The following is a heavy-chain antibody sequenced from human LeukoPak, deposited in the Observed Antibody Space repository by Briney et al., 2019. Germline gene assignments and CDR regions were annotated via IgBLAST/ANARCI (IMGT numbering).Heavy chain of an antibody. V-gene: IGHV3-23*01. J-gene: IGHJ4*02. Sequence: GGSLRLSCAASGFTFSSYAMTWVRQAPGKRLEWVSGISGSGGSTYYADSVKGRFTISRDNAKNSLYLQMNSLRAEDTAVYYCARDFQYSSGWYGFCDYWGQGTLVTVSS. CDR1: GFTFSSYA. CDR3: ARDFQYSSGWYGFCDY. D-gene: IGHD6-19*01. CDR2: ISGSGGST.